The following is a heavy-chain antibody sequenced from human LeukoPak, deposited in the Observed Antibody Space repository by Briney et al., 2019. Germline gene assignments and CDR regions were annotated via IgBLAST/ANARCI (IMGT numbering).Heavy chain of an antibody. D-gene: IGHD2-2*01. CDR1: GFTFSTYE. CDR3: ARGPLHVVVPAATWFDP. V-gene: IGHV3-48*03. Sequence: GGSQRLSCAASGFTFSTYEMNWVRQAPGKGLEWVSYISSSGSTIYYADSVKGRFTISRDNAKNSLYLQMNSLRAEDTAVYYCARGPLHVVVPAATWFDPWGQGILVTVSS. CDR2: ISSSGSTI. J-gene: IGHJ5*02.